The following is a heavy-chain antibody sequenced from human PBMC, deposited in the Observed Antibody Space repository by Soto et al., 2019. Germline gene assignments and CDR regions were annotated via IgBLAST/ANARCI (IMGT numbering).Heavy chain of an antibody. Sequence: SETLSLTCTVSGGSIRSSNYYWGWIRQPPGKGLEWIGSLYYSGSTYYNPSLKSRVTISVDTSKNQFSLRLSSVTAADTAVYYGARQSGDKYGQPDDWGQGTLVTVAS. D-gene: IGHD5-18*01. V-gene: IGHV4-39*01. CDR2: LYYSGST. J-gene: IGHJ4*02. CDR1: GGSIRSSNYY. CDR3: ARQSGDKYGQPDD.